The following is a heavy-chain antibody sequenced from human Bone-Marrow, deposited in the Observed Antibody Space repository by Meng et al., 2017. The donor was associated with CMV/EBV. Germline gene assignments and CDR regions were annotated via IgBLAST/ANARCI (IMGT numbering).Heavy chain of an antibody. D-gene: IGHD3-22*01. CDR1: GFTFDDYA. CDR2: ISWDGGST. J-gene: IGHJ4*02. CDR3: AKEGDSSGFRGYFDY. Sequence: GGSLRLSCAASGFTFDDYAMHWVRQAPGKGLEWVSLISWDGGSTYYADSVKGRFTISRDNSKNSLYLQMNSLRAEDTALYYCAKEGDSSGFRGYFDYLGQGTLVTVSS. V-gene: IGHV3-43D*03.